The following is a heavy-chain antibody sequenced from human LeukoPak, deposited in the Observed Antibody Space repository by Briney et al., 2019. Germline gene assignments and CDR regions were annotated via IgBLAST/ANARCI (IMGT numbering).Heavy chain of an antibody. V-gene: IGHV3-53*01. CDR2: IYSGGST. J-gene: IGHJ5*02. Sequence: GGSLRLSCAASGFTVSSNYMSWVRQAPGKGLEWVSVIYSGGSTYYADSVKGRFTISRDNSKNTLYLQMNSLRAEDTAVYYCARDLSDSSSWCWFDPWGQGTLVTVSS. CDR3: ARDLSDSSSWCWFDP. CDR1: GFTVSSNY. D-gene: IGHD6-13*01.